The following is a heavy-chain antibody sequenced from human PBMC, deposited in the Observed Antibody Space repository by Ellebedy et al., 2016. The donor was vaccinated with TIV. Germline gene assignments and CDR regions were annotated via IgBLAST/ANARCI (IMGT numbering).Heavy chain of an antibody. J-gene: IGHJ4*02. V-gene: IGHV4-34*01. D-gene: IGHD3-10*01. Sequence: SETLSLTCGVHGVFLSGYYWTWIRQSPEKGLEWIGSIYWSGTNYYNPSLKSRLSISVDTSKNLFSLQLSSVTAADTAVYYCVGAGRQPLALDSWGQGKLVTVSS. CDR1: GVFLSGYY. CDR2: IYWSGTN. CDR3: VGAGRQPLALDS.